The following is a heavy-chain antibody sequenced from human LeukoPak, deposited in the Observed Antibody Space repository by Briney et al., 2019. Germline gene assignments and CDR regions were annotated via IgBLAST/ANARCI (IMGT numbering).Heavy chain of an antibody. CDR3: ARDCGITIFGVVTPDY. V-gene: IGHV1-2*02. J-gene: IGHJ4*02. CDR2: INPNSGGT. Sequence: ASVKVSCKASGYTFTGYYVHWVRQAPGQGLEWMGWINPNSGGTNYAQKFQGRVTMTRDTSISTAYMELSRLRSDDTAVYYCARDCGITIFGVVTPDYWGQGTLVTVSS. CDR1: GYTFTGYY. D-gene: IGHD3-3*01.